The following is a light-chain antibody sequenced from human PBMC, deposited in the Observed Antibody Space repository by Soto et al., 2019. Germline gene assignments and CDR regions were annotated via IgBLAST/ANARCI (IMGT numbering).Light chain of an antibody. Sequence: EIVMPQSPATLSVSPGERATLSCRASQSVSSNLAWYQQKPGQAPRLLIYGASTRATGIPARFSGSGSGTEVTLTISSLQSEDFAVYYCQQYNNWPPVTFGQGTKVEIK. CDR1: QSVSSN. CDR2: GAS. J-gene: IGKJ2*01. V-gene: IGKV3-15*01. CDR3: QQYNNWPPVT.